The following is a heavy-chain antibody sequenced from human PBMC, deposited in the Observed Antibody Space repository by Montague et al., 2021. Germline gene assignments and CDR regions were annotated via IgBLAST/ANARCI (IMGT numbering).Heavy chain of an antibody. CDR1: GGSISSNNW. CDR2: IFHNGST. Sequence: SETLPLTCAVSGGSISSNNWWTWVRQPPGKGLEWIGEIFHNGSTTYSPSLKSRVTISMDKSKNQFSLKLTSVTAADTAVYYCARVAAWGYYDTSGPNWFDPWGQGTLVTVSS. CDR3: ARVAAWGYYDTSGPNWFDP. J-gene: IGHJ5*02. D-gene: IGHD3-22*01. V-gene: IGHV4-4*02.